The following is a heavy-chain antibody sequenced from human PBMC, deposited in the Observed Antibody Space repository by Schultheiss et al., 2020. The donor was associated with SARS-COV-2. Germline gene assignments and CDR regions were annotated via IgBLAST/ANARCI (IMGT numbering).Heavy chain of an antibody. D-gene: IGHD3-3*01. Sequence: ASVKVSCKASGYTFTSYAMHWVRQAPGQRLEWMGWINAGNGNTKYSQKFQGRVTITRDTSASTAYMELSSLRSEDTAVYYCARGFYDFWSGYSPLDYWGQGTLVTVSS. V-gene: IGHV1-3*01. CDR1: GYTFTSYA. J-gene: IGHJ4*02. CDR2: INAGNGNT. CDR3: ARGFYDFWSGYSPLDY.